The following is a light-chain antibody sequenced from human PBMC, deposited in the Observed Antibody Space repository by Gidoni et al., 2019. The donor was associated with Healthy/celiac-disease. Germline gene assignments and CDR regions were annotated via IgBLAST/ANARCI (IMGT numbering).Light chain of an antibody. CDR2: AAS. V-gene: IGKV1-39*01. Sequence: DIQMRQSPSSLSASVGDRVTITCRASQSISSYLNWYQQKPGKAPKLLIYAASSLQSGVPSRFSCSVSVTDFTLTISSLQPEDFATYYCQQSYSTPEPFVQXTKVEIK. CDR1: QSISSY. CDR3: QQSYSTPEP. J-gene: IGKJ1*01.